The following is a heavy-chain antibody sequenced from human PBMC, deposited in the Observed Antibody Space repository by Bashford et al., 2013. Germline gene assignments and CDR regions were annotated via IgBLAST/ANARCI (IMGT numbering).Heavy chain of an antibody. CDR3: AREYFDL. CDR2: INPNSGDT. V-gene: IGHV1-2*02. Sequence: ASVKVSCKASGYTFTGYYMHWVRQAPGQGLEWMGWINPNSGDTNYAQHLQGRVTMTTDTSTSTAYMEVRSLRSDDTAMYYCAREYFDLWGRGTLVTVSS. CDR1: GYTFTGYY. J-gene: IGHJ2*01.